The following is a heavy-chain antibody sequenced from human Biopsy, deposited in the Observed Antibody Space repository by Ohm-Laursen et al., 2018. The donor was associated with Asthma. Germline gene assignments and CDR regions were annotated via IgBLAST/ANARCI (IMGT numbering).Heavy chain of an antibody. CDR1: GFSFSEFV. Sequence: LSLTCAASGFSFSEFVMHWVRQAPGKGLEWVAVISYDGSTKYYADSVKGRFTISRDNSKNTLYLQMSSLRAEDTAVYYCARGDSSNWSHYYFDYWGQGTLVTVSS. V-gene: IGHV3-30*03. CDR2: ISYDGSTK. D-gene: IGHD3-22*01. CDR3: ARGDSSNWSHYYFDY. J-gene: IGHJ4*02.